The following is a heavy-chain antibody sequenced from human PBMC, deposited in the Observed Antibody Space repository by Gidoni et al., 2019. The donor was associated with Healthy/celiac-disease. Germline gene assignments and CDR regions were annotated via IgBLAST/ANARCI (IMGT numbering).Heavy chain of an antibody. CDR2: ISSSSSYI. V-gene: IGHV3-21*01. D-gene: IGHD6-13*01. J-gene: IGHJ6*02. CDR3: ARDLYSSSWYPYYYYGMDV. Sequence: EVQLVESGGGVVKPGGSLRLSCAASGFTFSSYSMNWVRQAPGKGLEWVSSISSSSSYIYYADSVKGRFTISRDNAKNSLYLQMNSLRAEDTAVYYCARDLYSSSWYPYYYYGMDVWGQGTTVTVSS. CDR1: GFTFSSYS.